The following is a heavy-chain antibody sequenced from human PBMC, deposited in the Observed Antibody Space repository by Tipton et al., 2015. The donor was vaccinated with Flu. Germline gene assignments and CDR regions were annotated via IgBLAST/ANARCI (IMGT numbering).Heavy chain of an antibody. CDR3: AKSFNKRYCSGGSCYWWYFDL. CDR2: ISYDGSNK. D-gene: IGHD2-15*01. Sequence: SGFTFSSYGMHWVRQAPGKGLEWVAVISYDGSNKYYADSVKGRFTISRDNSKNTLYLQMNSPRAEDTAVYYCAKSFNKRYCSGGSCYWWYFDLWGRGTLVTVSS. V-gene: IGHV3-30*18. J-gene: IGHJ2*01. CDR1: GFTFSSYG.